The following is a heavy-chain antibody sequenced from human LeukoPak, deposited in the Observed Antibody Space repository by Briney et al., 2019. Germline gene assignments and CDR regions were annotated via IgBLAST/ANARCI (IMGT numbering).Heavy chain of an antibody. Sequence: GGSLRLSCGTSGFTFSRYGMHWVRQAPGKGLEWVGRIKSKTDGDTTDYAAPVKGRFTISRDDSKNTLYLQMNSLKTEDTAVYYCTTDLGRSRIAPRFYYWGQGTLVTVSS. D-gene: IGHD6-6*01. V-gene: IGHV3-15*01. CDR3: TTDLGRSRIAPRFYY. J-gene: IGHJ4*02. CDR1: GFTFSRYG. CDR2: IKSKTDGDTT.